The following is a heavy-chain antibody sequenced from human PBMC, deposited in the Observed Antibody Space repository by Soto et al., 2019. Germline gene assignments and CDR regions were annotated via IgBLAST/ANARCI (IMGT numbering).Heavy chain of an antibody. J-gene: IGHJ4*02. Sequence: SDTVSLTCSVSGASVTNHIYYWGCFPQPPGKGLEWIGKSYSSGTSYYSTSLESRATISVDSSKNQFSLKLNSVTAADTATYFCVRGSWGYFDSWGQGSLVTVSS. V-gene: IGHV4-39*02. CDR3: VRGSWGYFDS. D-gene: IGHD3-16*01. CDR2: SYSSGTS. CDR1: GASVTNHIYY.